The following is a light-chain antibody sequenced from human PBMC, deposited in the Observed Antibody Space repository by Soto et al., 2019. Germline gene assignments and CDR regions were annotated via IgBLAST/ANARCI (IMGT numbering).Light chain of an antibody. CDR3: AAWDDSLNGPV. CDR2: GND. V-gene: IGLV1-44*01. Sequence: QAVVTQPPSASGTPGERVAIFCYGSSSNIGSHTVNWYQQLPGTAPKLLIYGNDQRPSGVPDRFSGSKSGTSASLAISGLQSEDEVDYYCAAWDDSLNGPVFGGGTKLTVL. J-gene: IGLJ3*02. CDR1: SSNIGSHT.